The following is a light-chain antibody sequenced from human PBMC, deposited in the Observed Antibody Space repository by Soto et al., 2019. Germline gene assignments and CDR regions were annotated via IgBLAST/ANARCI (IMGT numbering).Light chain of an antibody. CDR3: EQYGSSPRT. CDR2: GAS. J-gene: IGKJ1*01. CDR1: QSVSNY. V-gene: IGKV3-20*01. Sequence: EIVLTQSPATLSLSPGERATLSCRASQSVSNYLAWYQQKPGQAPRPLIYGASTRATGIPDRFSASGSGTDFTLTISRLEPEDSAVYYCEQYGSSPRTFGQGTKVDI.